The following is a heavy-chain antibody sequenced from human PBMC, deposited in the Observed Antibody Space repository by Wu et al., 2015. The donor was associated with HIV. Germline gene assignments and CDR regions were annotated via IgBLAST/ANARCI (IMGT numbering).Heavy chain of an antibody. CDR3: AGGGGRTAMDPFDF. D-gene: IGHD5-18*01. V-gene: IGHV1-69*13. CDR2: LIPMYGTA. J-gene: IGHJ4*02. Sequence: QVHLLQSGAEVKKSGSSVRVSCKASGATFSNYALSWVRQAPGQGLEWMGRLIPMYGTADYAQKFQGRVTITADVSTNTAYMAVSSLTSDDTAVYYCAGGGGRTAMDPFDFWGQGTLVTVSS. CDR1: GATFSNYA.